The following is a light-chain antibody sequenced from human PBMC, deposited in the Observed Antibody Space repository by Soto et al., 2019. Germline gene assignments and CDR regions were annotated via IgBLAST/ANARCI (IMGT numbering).Light chain of an antibody. CDR2: RSS. J-gene: IGKJ3*01. V-gene: IGKV1-39*01. CDR3: QQTFSPYVS. Sequence: IQMTQSPSSLSVSIGDRVIITCRASQSISTYLNWYQYKPGKAPKLVIFRSSTLQSGVPSRFSGRGSGTDFTLTISSLQPEDFATYFCQQTFSPYVSFGGGTKVDI. CDR1: QSISTY.